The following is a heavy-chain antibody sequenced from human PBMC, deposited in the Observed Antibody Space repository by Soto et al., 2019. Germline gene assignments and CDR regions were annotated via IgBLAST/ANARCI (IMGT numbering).Heavy chain of an antibody. Sequence: PSETLSLTCAVSGYSISSGYYWGWIRQSPGKGLEWIGNIYHSVSTYYNPSLKSRVTIFLDTSKNHFSLRLSFVTAADTALYYCARYTNDYYSGMDVWGQGTTVTVSS. D-gene: IGHD2-8*01. CDR1: GYSISSGYY. J-gene: IGHJ6*02. CDR3: ARYTNDYYSGMDV. V-gene: IGHV4-38-2*01. CDR2: IYHSVST.